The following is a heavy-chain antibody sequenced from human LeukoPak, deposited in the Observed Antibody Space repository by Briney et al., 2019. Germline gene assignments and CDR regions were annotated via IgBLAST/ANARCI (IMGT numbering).Heavy chain of an antibody. CDR3: GTDGASRLVRGAPPYYFDY. J-gene: IGHJ4*02. CDR2: IKSKSDGGTT. Sequence: GGSLQLSSAVSGFSSSDAWTYWVRQAPGKGLGCIGRIKSKSDGGTTNSAASVKERFIISRDDSKDTLFLEMNSLKTDDTAVDYCGTDGASRLVRGAPPYYFDYWGQGSLVTVSS. V-gene: IGHV3-15*01. CDR1: GFSSSDAW. D-gene: IGHD3-10*01.